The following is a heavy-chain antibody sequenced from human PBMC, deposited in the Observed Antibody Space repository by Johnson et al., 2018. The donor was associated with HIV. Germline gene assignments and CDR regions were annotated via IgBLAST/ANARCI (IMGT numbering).Heavy chain of an antibody. Sequence: QVQLVESGGGVVHPGRSLRLSCAASGFTFSRCAMHWVRQSPGKGLEWVAVISYDGNNKYYEDSVKGRLTISRDNSKNTLYLQMNSLRAEDTCMYYCARRIAAADNAFDIWGHGTMVTVSS. D-gene: IGHD6-25*01. V-gene: IGHV3-30-3*01. CDR1: GFTFSRCA. CDR2: ISYDGNNK. J-gene: IGHJ3*02. CDR3: ARRIAAADNAFDI.